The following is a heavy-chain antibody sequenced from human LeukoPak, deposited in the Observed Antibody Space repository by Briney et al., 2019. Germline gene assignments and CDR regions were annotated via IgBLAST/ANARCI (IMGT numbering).Heavy chain of an antibody. J-gene: IGHJ4*02. V-gene: IGHV3-33*06. CDR2: IWYDGSNK. CDR1: GFTFSGYG. D-gene: IGHD3-22*01. CDR3: AKAGPTYYYDSSGYYYGDY. Sequence: GGSLRLSCAASGFTFSGYGMHWVRQAPGKGLEWVAVIWYDGSNKYYADSVKGRFTISRDNSKNTLYLQMNSLRAEDTAVYYCAKAGPTYYYDSSGYYYGDYWGQGTLVTVYS.